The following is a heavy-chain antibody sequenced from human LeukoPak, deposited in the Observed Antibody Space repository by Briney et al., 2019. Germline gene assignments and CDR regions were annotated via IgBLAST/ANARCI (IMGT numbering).Heavy chain of an antibody. CDR1: GGSFSGYY. V-gene: IGHV4-34*01. CDR3: ARVCSGGSCYSSPGYFQH. CDR2: INHSGST. D-gene: IGHD2-15*01. Sequence: PSETLSLTCAVYGGSFSGYYWSWIRQPPGKGLEWIGEINHSGSTNYNPSLKSRVTISVDTSKNQFPLKLSSVTAADTAVYYCARVCSGGSCYSSPGYFQHWGQGTLVTVSS. J-gene: IGHJ1*01.